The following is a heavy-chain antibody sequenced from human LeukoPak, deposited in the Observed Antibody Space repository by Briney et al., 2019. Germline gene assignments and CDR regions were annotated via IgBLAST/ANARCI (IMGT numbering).Heavy chain of an antibody. V-gene: IGHV3-30*02. CDR3: ANDHGSSDWYYFDY. Sequence: PGGSLRLSCAASGFTFSSYAMHWVRQAPGKGLEWVAFIHYDGSNNYYADSVKGRFTISRDNSKNTLYLQMNTLRADDTAVYYCANDHGSSDWYYFDYWGQGTLVTVSS. CDR1: GFTFSSYA. J-gene: IGHJ4*02. CDR2: IHYDGSNN. D-gene: IGHD6-13*01.